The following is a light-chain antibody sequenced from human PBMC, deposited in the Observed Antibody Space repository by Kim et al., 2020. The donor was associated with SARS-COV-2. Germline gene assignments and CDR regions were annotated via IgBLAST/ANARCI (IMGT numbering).Light chain of an antibody. Sequence: SSELTQDPAVSVAVGQTVRITCQGDSLRSYYATWYQQKPGQAPILVIYGKNNRPSGIPDRFSGSSSGNTASLTITGTQAGDEADYYCNSRDSNDNVVFGG. V-gene: IGLV3-19*01. CDR1: SLRSYY. J-gene: IGLJ2*01. CDR2: GKN. CDR3: NSRDSNDNVV.